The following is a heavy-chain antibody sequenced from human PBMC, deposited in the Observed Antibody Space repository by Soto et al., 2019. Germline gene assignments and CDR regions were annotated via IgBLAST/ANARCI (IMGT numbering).Heavy chain of an antibody. V-gene: IGHV4-34*01. D-gene: IGHD5-12*01. Sequence: QVHLQQWGAGLLKPSETLSLTCAVYGGSFSAYYWGWIRQPPGKGLEWIGEISHSGSTNYNPSLKSRVTISVDTSKKQFSLKLSSVTAADTAVYYCASVIHSGYKLWGQGTLVTVSS. CDR1: GGSFSAYY. J-gene: IGHJ4*02. CDR3: ASVIHSGYKL. CDR2: ISHSGST.